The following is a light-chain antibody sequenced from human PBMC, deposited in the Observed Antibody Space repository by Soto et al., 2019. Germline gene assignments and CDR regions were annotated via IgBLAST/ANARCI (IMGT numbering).Light chain of an antibody. V-gene: IGKV1-27*01. CDR2: AAS. Sequence: DIQMTQSPSSLSASVGDRVTITCRASQGISNYLAWYQQKPGKVPKLLIYAASTLQSGVQSRFSASGSGTDFPLTISSLQPEDAATYYCQKYNSARWTFGQGTKVDIK. CDR3: QKYNSARWT. J-gene: IGKJ1*01. CDR1: QGISNY.